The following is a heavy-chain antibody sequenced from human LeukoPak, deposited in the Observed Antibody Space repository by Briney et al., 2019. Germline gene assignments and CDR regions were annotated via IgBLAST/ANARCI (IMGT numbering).Heavy chain of an antibody. CDR3: ARNDFWSGYSAYYFDY. Sequence: GGSLRLSCAASGFTFSDYYMSWIRQAPGKGLEWVSYISSSGSTIYYADSVKGRFTISRDNAKNSLYLQMNSLRAEDTAVYYCARNDFWSGYSAYYFDYWGQGTLVTVSS. CDR2: ISSSGSTI. D-gene: IGHD3-3*01. J-gene: IGHJ4*02. CDR1: GFTFSDYY. V-gene: IGHV3-11*04.